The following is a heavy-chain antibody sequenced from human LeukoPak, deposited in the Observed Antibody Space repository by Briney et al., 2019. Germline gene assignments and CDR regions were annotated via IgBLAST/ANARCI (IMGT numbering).Heavy chain of an antibody. Sequence: ASVKVSCKASGYSFTSYNINWVRQATGQGLEWMGWMNPNSGNTAYAQKFQGRITMTRNTSINTAYMELSSLRSDDTALYYCARDHYATSDGSWSQGTLVTVSS. CDR1: GYSFTSYN. J-gene: IGHJ5*02. V-gene: IGHV1-8*01. CDR2: MNPNSGNT. CDR3: ARDHYATSDGS. D-gene: IGHD5-24*01.